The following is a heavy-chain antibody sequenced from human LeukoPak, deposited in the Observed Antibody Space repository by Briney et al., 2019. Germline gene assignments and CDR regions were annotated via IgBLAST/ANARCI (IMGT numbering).Heavy chain of an antibody. CDR1: GGSISSYY. Sequence: PSETLSLTCTVSGGSISSYYWSWIRQPPGKGLEWIGHIYGSGSTNYNPSLKSRVTLSVDTSKNQFSLKLSSVTAADTAVYYCARAWVHGSGSYLDYWGQGTLVTVSS. CDR2: IYGSGST. D-gene: IGHD3-10*01. CDR3: ARAWVHGSGSYLDY. V-gene: IGHV4-59*01. J-gene: IGHJ4*02.